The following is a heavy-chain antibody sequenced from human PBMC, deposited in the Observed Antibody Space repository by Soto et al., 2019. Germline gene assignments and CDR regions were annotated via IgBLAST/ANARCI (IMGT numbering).Heavy chain of an antibody. D-gene: IGHD2-2*01. CDR3: ARSPFVVVPAVLPFDY. J-gene: IGHJ4*02. CDR1: GYTFTSYG. CDR2: ISAYNGNT. V-gene: IGHV1-18*01. Sequence: QVQLVQSGAEVKKPGASVKVSCKASGYTFTSYGISWVRQAPGQGLEWMGWISAYNGNTNYAQKLQGRVTMTTDTSTSTAFMELRSLRSDDTAVYYCARSPFVVVPAVLPFDYWGQGTLVTVPS.